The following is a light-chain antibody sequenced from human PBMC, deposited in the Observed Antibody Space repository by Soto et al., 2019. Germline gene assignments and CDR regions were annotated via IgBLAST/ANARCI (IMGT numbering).Light chain of an antibody. V-gene: IGKV1-27*01. CDR3: HKYNSAPLT. J-gene: IGKJ4*01. CDR1: QDISNS. CDR2: AAS. Sequence: DIQMTQSPSSLSASVGDRVTITCRASQDISNSLAWYQQKPGKVPKVLIYAASILQSGVPARFSGSVSGTDFTLTISSLQPEDVATYYCHKYNSAPLTFGGGTKVEI.